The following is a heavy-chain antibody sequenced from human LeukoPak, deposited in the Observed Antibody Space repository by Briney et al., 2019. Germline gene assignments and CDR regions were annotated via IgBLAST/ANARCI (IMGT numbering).Heavy chain of an antibody. CDR2: ISGSGNST. Sequence: GGSLRLCCAAAGFTFGRYVMTWGRQAAGKGVEWGSGISGSGNSTHYADSVKGRITISRDKFKNTLYLQLNGLRVEDTAIYYCARDKAFDWFYYDYGMDVWGQGTTVTVSS. V-gene: IGHV3-23*01. J-gene: IGHJ6*02. CDR1: GFTFGRYV. D-gene: IGHD3-9*01. CDR3: ARDKAFDWFYYDYGMDV.